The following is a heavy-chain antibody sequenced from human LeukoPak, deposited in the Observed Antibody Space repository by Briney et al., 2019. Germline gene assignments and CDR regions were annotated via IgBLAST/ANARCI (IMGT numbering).Heavy chain of an antibody. CDR3: ATSEKNRYYIHA. D-gene: IGHD2-21*01. CDR2: MYYSGTT. J-gene: IGHJ6*02. Sequence: SSETLSLTCTVSGDSINVYSWNWIRQSPGKGLEWIAYMYYSGTTNYNPSLENRVAISLDLSRHQFSLRLNSVTAADTAVYFCATSEKNRYYIHARGQGTTVIVSS. V-gene: IGHV4-59*01. CDR1: GDSINVYS.